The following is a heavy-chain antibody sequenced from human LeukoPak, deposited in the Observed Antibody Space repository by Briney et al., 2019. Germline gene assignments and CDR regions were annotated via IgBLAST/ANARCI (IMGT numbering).Heavy chain of an antibody. Sequence: SETLSLTCTVSGDSISSYFWSWIRQPPGKGLEWIGYIYYSGSTNYNPSLKSRVTMSVDTSKNQFSPKLSSVTAADTAVYYCARAVARGVVVPAAMSLDYWGQGTLVTVPS. J-gene: IGHJ4*02. CDR2: IYYSGST. CDR1: GDSISSYF. D-gene: IGHD2-2*01. V-gene: IGHV4-59*01. CDR3: ARAVARGVVVPAAMSLDY.